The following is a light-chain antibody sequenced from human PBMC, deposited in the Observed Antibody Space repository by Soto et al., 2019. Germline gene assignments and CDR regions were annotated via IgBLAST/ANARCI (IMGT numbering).Light chain of an antibody. Sequence: QPVLTQPPSASGTPGQRVTISCSGSSSNIGSNYVYWYQQLPGTAPKLLIYRNNQRPSGVPDRFSGSKTGTSGSLAISGLRSEDGADYYCTAWDDSLSGVIFGGGTKVTVL. J-gene: IGLJ2*01. V-gene: IGLV1-47*01. CDR2: RNN. CDR1: SSNIGSNY. CDR3: TAWDDSLSGVI.